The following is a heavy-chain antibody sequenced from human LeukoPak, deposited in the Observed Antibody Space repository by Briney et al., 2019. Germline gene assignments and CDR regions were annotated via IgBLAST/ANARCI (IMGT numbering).Heavy chain of an antibody. J-gene: IGHJ4*02. V-gene: IGHV5-51*01. CDR2: IYPGDSDT. Sequence: GESLKISCKGSGYSFTSYWIGWVRQMPGKGLEWMGIIYPGDSDTRYSPSFQGQVTISADKSISTAYLQWRSLKASDTAMYYCARQKVTVVRGVIITEYIDYWGQGTLVTVSS. D-gene: IGHD3-10*01. CDR1: GYSFTSYW. CDR3: ARQKVTVVRGVIITEYIDY.